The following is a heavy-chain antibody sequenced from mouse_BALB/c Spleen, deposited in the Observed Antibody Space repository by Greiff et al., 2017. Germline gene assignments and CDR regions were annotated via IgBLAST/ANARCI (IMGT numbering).Heavy chain of an antibody. CDR3: AREEKYDNHAWFAY. CDR2: ISDGGSYT. V-gene: IGHV5-4*02. Sequence: EVHLVESGGGLVKPGGSLKLSCAASGFTFSDYYMYWVRQTPEKRLEWVATISDGGSYTYYPDSVKGRFTISRDNAKNNLYLQMSSLKSEDTAMYYCAREEKYDNHAWFAYWGQGTLVTVSA. CDR1: GFTFSDYY. D-gene: IGHD2-10*02. J-gene: IGHJ3*01.